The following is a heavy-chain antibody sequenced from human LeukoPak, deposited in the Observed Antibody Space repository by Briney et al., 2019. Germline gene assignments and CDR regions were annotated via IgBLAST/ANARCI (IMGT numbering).Heavy chain of an antibody. CDR3: ARGGDSSSWYYYFDY. CDR2: ISYDGGNK. CDR1: GFTFSTYA. Sequence: GGSLRLSCAASGFTFSTYAIHWVRQAPGKGLEWVAVISYDGGNKYYADSVKGRFTISRDNSKNTLYLQMNSLRVEDTAVYYCARGGDSSSWYYYFDYWGQGTLVTVSS. J-gene: IGHJ4*02. D-gene: IGHD6-13*01. V-gene: IGHV3-30-3*01.